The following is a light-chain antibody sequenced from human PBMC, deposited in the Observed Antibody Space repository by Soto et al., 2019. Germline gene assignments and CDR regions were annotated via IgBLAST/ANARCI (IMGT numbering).Light chain of an antibody. Sequence: ETVLTQSPGTLSLSPGERATLSCTASESVGKYLVWYLQKPGQAPRFLIYGASSRATGIPDRFSGSGSGTDFTLTISRLEPEDFAVYYCQQYGGTPPITFGQGTRLEIK. CDR3: QQYGGTPPIT. CDR1: ESVGKY. V-gene: IGKV3-20*01. J-gene: IGKJ5*01. CDR2: GAS.